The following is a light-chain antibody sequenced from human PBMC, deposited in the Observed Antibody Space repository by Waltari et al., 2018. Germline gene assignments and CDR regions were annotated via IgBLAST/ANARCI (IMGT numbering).Light chain of an antibody. J-gene: IGLJ7*01. CDR2: EKT. CDR3: GTWDSSLSGAV. CDR1: SSNIGNNY. V-gene: IGLV1-51*02. Sequence: QSVLTQPPSVSAAPGQRVTISCSGGSSNIGNNYVSWSRQFPGTAPKLLIYEKTGRPSGIPCRFSGSKSGTSATLDITGLQAGDEADYYCGTWDSSLSGAVFGGGTHLTVL.